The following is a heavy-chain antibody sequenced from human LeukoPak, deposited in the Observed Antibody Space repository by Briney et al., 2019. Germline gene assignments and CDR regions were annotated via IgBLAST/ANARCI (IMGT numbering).Heavy chain of an antibody. CDR1: GYTFTGYY. D-gene: IGHD4-17*01. V-gene: IGHV1-2*04. J-gene: IGHJ6*02. CDR3: ARDLNDYGDPEQSRYYYYGMDV. CDR2: INPNSGGT. Sequence: ASVKVSCKASGYTFTGYYMHWVRQAPGQGLEWMGWINPNSGGTNYAQKFQGWVTMTRDTSISTAYMELSRLRSDDTAVYYCARDLNDYGDPEQSRYYYYGMDVWGQGTTVTVSS.